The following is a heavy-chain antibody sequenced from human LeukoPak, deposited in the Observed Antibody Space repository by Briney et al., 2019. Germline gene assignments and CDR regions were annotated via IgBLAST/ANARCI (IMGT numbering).Heavy chain of an antibody. V-gene: IGHV1-18*01. CDR3: ARDVLRYRSGGSRRMDV. CDR1: GYTFTSYG. CDR2: ISAYNGNT. J-gene: IGHJ6*03. D-gene: IGHD2-15*01. Sequence: GASVKVSCKASGYTFTSYGISWVRQAPGQGLEWMGWISAYNGNTNYAQKLQGRVTMTTDTSTSTAYMELRSLRSEDTAVYYCARDVLRYRSGGSRRMDVWGKGTTVTVSS.